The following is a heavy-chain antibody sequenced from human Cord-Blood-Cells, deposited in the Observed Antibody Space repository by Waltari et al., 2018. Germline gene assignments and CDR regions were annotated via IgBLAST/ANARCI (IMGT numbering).Heavy chain of an antibody. CDR3: ARGTRATGVDY. Sequence: QVQLVQSGAEVKKPGASVKVSCKASGYTFTSYAMHWVRQAPGQRLEWMGWINAGNGNTKDSQKFRGRVTITRDTSASTAYMGLSSLRSEDTAVYYCARGTRATGVDYWGQGTLVTVSS. D-gene: IGHD7-27*01. V-gene: IGHV1-3*01. CDR1: GYTFTSYA. J-gene: IGHJ4*02. CDR2: INAGNGNT.